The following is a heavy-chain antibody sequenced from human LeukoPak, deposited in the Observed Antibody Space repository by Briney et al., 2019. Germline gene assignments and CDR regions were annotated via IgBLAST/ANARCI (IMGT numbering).Heavy chain of an antibody. CDR1: GFTFSSYA. D-gene: IGHD1-26*01. Sequence: PGGSLRLSCAASGFTFSSYAMSWVRQAPEKGLEWVSAISGGGTTYYADSVKGRFTISRDNSKNTLYLQMNSLRAEDTAVYYCAKDQRQSVGGTNYFDSWGQGTLVTVSS. CDR3: AKDQRQSVGGTNYFDS. V-gene: IGHV3-23*01. J-gene: IGHJ4*02. CDR2: ISGGGTT.